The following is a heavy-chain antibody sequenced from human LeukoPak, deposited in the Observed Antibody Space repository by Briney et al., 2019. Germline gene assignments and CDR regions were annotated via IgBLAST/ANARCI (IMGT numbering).Heavy chain of an antibody. Sequence: PGGSLRLSCAASGFTVSSNYMSWVRQAPGKGLEWVSVIYSGGSTHYADSEKGRFAISRDNSKHTLYLQMNSLRAEDTAVYYCTRVGRVAVAAYYFDYWGQGTLVTVSS. D-gene: IGHD6-19*01. CDR2: IYSGGST. CDR1: GFTVSSNY. V-gene: IGHV3-53*01. CDR3: TRVGRVAVAAYYFDY. J-gene: IGHJ4*02.